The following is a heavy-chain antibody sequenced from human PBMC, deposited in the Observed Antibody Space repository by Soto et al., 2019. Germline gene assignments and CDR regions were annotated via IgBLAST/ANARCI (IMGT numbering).Heavy chain of an antibody. J-gene: IGHJ4*02. V-gene: IGHV4-34*01. CDR3: ARGPPWLGH. CDR2: INHSGST. Sequence: WIRQPPGKGLEWIGEINHSGSTNYNPSLKSRVTISVDTSKNQFSLKLSSVTAADTAVYYCARGPPWLGHWGQGTLVTVSS. D-gene: IGHD5-12*01.